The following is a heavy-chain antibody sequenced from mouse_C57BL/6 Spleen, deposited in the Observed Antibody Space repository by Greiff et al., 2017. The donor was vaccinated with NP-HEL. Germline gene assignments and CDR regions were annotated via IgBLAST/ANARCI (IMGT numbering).Heavy chain of an antibody. Sequence: DVQLVESGAELVRPGASVKLSCTASGFNIKDYYMHWVKQRPEQGLEWIGRIDPEDGDTEYAQKLQGKATMTADTSSNTAYLQLSSLTSEDTAVYYCTTDGYDGAWFAYWGQGTLVTVSA. D-gene: IGHD2-2*01. V-gene: IGHV14-1*01. CDR3: TTDGYDGAWFAY. CDR2: IDPEDGDT. CDR1: GFNIKDYY. J-gene: IGHJ3*01.